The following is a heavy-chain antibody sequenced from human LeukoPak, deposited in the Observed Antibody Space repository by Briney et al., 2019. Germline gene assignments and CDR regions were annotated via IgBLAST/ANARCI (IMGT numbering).Heavy chain of an antibody. D-gene: IGHD2-2*01. CDR3: ARATGGYCSSTSCYQDWFDP. CDR2: IYYSGST. V-gene: IGHV4-59*01. Sequence: SETLSLTCSVSGGSIISYYWSWIRQPPGKGLEGMGYIYYSGSTNYNPSLKSRVTISVDTSKNQFSLKLSSVTAADTAVYYCARATGGYCSSTSCYQDWFDPWGQGTLVTVSS. CDR1: GGSIISYY. J-gene: IGHJ5*02.